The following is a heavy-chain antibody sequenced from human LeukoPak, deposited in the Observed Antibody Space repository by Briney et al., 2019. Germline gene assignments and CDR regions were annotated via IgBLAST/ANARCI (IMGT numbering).Heavy chain of an antibody. D-gene: IGHD6-13*01. CDR2: ISAYNGNT. V-gene: IGHV1-18*01. CDR3: ARDVYSIAAAGTFDY. CDR1: GYTFTSYG. J-gene: IGHJ4*02. Sequence: GASVKVSCKASGYTFTSYGISWVRQAPGQGLEWMGWISAYNGNTNYAQKLQGRVTMTTDTSTSTAYMELRGLRSDDTAVYYCARDVYSIAAAGTFDYWGQGNLVTVS.